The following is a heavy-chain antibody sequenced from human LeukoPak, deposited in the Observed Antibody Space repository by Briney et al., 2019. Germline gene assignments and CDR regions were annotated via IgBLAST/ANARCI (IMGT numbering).Heavy chain of an antibody. CDR2: VSSSSSTI. Sequence: GGSLRLSCAASGFTFSSYSMNWVRQAPGKGLEWVSYVSSSSSTIYYADSVKGRFTISRDNAKNSLYLQMNSLRDEDTAVYYCARDSAVYYDSSGYYRAEYFRHWGQGTLVTVSS. CDR1: GFTFSSYS. CDR3: ARDSAVYYDSSGYYRAEYFRH. J-gene: IGHJ1*01. D-gene: IGHD3-22*01. V-gene: IGHV3-48*02.